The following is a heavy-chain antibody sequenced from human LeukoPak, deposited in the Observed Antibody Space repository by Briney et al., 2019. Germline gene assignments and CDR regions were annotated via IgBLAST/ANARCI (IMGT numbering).Heavy chain of an antibody. J-gene: IGHJ4*02. D-gene: IGHD3-10*01. Sequence: GGSLRLSCAASGLSFRKYFMHWVRQSPGEGLEWVAVISYDGSTKYYADSVKGRFAISRDNSNNTLYLQMSSLRAEDTAVYYCVREPGSQYFDYWGQGTLVTVSS. CDR1: GLSFRKYF. CDR2: ISYDGSTK. CDR3: VREPGSQYFDY. V-gene: IGHV3-30*09.